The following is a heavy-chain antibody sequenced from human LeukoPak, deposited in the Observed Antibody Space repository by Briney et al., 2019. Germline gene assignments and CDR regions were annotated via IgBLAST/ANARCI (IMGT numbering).Heavy chain of an antibody. CDR2: ISYDERDK. CDR1: GFCFNYYG. Sequence: GGSLRLSCAASGFCFNYYGMVWLRQSPGKGLEWVATISYDERDKHYADSVQGRFTISRHNSKIVLYLQLDYLRPEDTAVYYCSTDVTPKFEHWGQGTLVTVSS. CDR3: STDVTPKFEH. D-gene: IGHD2-21*02. V-gene: IGHV3-30*03. J-gene: IGHJ1*01.